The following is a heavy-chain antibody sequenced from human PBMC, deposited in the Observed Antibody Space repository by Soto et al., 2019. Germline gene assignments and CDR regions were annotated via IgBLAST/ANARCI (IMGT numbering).Heavy chain of an antibody. CDR3: ARGLTRFFASSYYYYGMDV. Sequence: QAWGALRLSGTTSVFTFGDYGMNWVRQAPGKGLEWVGFIRSKAFGGTTEYAASVKGKFTISRDDSNSIAYLQMNSLKTEDTAVYFCARGLTRFFASSYYYYGMDVWGQGTTVTVSS. J-gene: IGHJ6*02. V-gene: IGHV3-49*04. CDR2: IRSKAFGGTT. D-gene: IGHD3-3*01. CDR1: VFTFGDYG.